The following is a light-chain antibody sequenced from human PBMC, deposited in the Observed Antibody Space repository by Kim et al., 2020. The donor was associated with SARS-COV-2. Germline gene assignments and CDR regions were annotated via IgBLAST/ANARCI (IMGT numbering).Light chain of an antibody. CDR3: QQRSSWPQYT. J-gene: IGKJ3*01. CDR2: DAS. Sequence: SPGERATLSCRASHRVSGHLAWYQQKPGQAPRLLIYDASNRATDIPARFSGSGSGTDFTLTISSLEPEDFAVYYCQQRSSWPQYTFGPGTKVDIK. V-gene: IGKV3-11*01. CDR1: HRVSGH.